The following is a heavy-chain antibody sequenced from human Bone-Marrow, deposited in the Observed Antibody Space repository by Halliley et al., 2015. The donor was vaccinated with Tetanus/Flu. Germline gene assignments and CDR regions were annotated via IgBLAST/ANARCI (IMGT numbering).Heavy chain of an antibody. CDR2: LFPGGPDP. D-gene: IGHD6-19*01. J-gene: IGHJ4*02. CDR3: ARGGAHVAVTGTDF. V-gene: IGHV5-51*01. Sequence: GILFPGGPDPKYSPSFQGQVPMSADKSINPAYLQWSSLKASDTAMYYCARGGAHVAVTGTDFWGQGTLVTVSS.